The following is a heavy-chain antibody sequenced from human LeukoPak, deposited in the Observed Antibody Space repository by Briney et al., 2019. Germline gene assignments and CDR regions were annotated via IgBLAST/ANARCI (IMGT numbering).Heavy chain of an antibody. Sequence: PGRSLRLSCAASGFTFSSYGMHWVRQAPGKGLEWVAVIWYDGSNKYYADSVKGRFTISRDNSKNTLYLQMNSLRAEDTAVYYCARANLGAMEYYFDYWGQGTLVTVSS. CDR3: ARANLGAMEYYFDY. V-gene: IGHV3-33*01. J-gene: IGHJ4*02. D-gene: IGHD3-3*01. CDR1: GFTFSSYG. CDR2: IWYDGSNK.